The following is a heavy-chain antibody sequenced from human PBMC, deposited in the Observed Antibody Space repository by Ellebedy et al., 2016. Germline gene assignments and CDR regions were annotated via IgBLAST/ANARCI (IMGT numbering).Heavy chain of an antibody. D-gene: IGHD3-10*01. CDR2: INWNSGSI. CDR1: GFSFDDYA. Sequence: SLKISCAGSGFSFDDYAMHWVRQAPGKGLEWVSGINWNSGSIHYADSVKGRFTISRDNSKNTLYLQMSGLRAEDTAMFYCAKDGPTSRFGSGYYYDSWGQGTQVSVSS. J-gene: IGHJ4*02. V-gene: IGHV3-9*01. CDR3: AKDGPTSRFGSGYYYDS.